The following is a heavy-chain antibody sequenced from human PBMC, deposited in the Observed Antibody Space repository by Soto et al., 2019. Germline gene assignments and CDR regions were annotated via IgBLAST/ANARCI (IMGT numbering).Heavy chain of an antibody. V-gene: IGHV1-18*01. Sequence: QVQLVQSGAEVKKPGASVKVSCKASAYTFTRYGISWVRQAPGQGLEWMGWIDPKNGNTYYAEKLQGRVTMTTDTSTSRAYMDLRGLRSDDTALYYCARDWDLVMSTNCFDPWGQGTLVTVSS. CDR1: AYTFTRYG. CDR2: IDPKNGNT. D-gene: IGHD1-26*01. CDR3: ARDWDLVMSTNCFDP. J-gene: IGHJ5*02.